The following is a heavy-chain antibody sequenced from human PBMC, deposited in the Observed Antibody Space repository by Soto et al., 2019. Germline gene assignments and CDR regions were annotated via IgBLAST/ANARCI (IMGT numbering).Heavy chain of an antibody. J-gene: IGHJ4*02. CDR1: GGSISSYY. CDR2: IYYSGST. Sequence: ETLFLTCTVSGGSISSYYWSWIRQPPGKGLEWIGYIYYSGSTNYNPSLKSRVTISVDTSKDQFSLKLSSVTAADTAVYYCARLGYGDYLYFDYWGQGTLVTVSS. V-gene: IGHV4-59*08. CDR3: ARLGYGDYLYFDY. D-gene: IGHD4-17*01.